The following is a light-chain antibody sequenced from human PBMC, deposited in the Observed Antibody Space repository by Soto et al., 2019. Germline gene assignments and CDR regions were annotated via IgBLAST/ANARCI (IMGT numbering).Light chain of an antibody. CDR1: RDISVY. Sequence: DIQVTQSPSSLAVSVGDRVTITCQASRDISVYLNWYQQKPGKPPKLLVFDASNLQTGVPSRFSGSGSGTHFTFTINSLQPEDVATYYCQQYDNLPPHTFGQGTKLEIK. CDR2: DAS. J-gene: IGKJ2*01. CDR3: QQYDNLPPHT. V-gene: IGKV1-33*01.